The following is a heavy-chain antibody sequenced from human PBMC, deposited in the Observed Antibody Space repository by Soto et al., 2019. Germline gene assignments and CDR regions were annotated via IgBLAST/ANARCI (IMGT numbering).Heavy chain of an antibody. CDR1: GYTFTSYG. V-gene: IGHV1-18*01. Sequence: SVKVSCKASGYTFTSYGISWVRQAPGQGLAWMGWISGYNGDTNYAQKFQGRVTLTTDTSTSTAYLEVMTLRSDDTAVYYCAREGSYHDFDYWGLGTLVTAPQ. CDR2: ISGYNGDT. D-gene: IGHD3-22*01. CDR3: AREGSYHDFDY. J-gene: IGHJ4*02.